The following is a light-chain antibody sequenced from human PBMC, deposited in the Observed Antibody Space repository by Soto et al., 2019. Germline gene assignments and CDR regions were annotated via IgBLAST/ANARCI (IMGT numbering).Light chain of an antibody. Sequence: DIVMTQSPDSLAVSLGERATINCKSSRSVLHSSNNQNYLAWYQQKPRQYPKLLMYWASTRESGVPDRFSGSGSGTDFTLTINDLQAEYVAVYYCQQYYSAPYTFGQGSQVEIK. CDR3: QQYYSAPYT. CDR1: RSVLHSSNNQNY. CDR2: WAS. J-gene: IGKJ2*01. V-gene: IGKV4-1*01.